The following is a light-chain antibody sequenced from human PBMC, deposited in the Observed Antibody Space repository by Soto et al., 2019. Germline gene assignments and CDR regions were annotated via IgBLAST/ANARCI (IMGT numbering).Light chain of an antibody. CDR3: SSYTGSNTWM. Sequence: QSALTQPASVSGSPGQSITISCSGTSSDIGGYKYVSWYQQHPGKVPKLMIYEVNNRPSGVSDRFSGSKSGNTASLTISGLQAEVEADYYCSSYTGSNTWMFGGGTKVTVL. V-gene: IGLV2-14*01. CDR2: EVN. J-gene: IGLJ3*02. CDR1: SSDIGGYKY.